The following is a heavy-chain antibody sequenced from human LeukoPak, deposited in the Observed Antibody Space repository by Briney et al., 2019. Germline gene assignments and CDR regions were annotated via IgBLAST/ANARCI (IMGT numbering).Heavy chain of an antibody. CDR1: GFTFSSHG. CDR3: TKEDRYVRSGSRVTFDY. V-gene: IGHV3-23*01. CDR2: IIPSGHTT. D-gene: IGHD3-10*01. Sequence: GGSLRLSCAASGFTFSSHGMNWVRQAPGKGLEWVSGIIPSGHTTYYADSVRGQFTISRDNSRNTLYLQMNSLRAEDTAVYYCTKEDRYVRSGSRVTFDYWGQGTLVTVSS. J-gene: IGHJ4*02.